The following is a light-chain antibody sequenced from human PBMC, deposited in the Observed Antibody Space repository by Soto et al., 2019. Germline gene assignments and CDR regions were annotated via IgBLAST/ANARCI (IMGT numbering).Light chain of an antibody. V-gene: IGKV3-15*01. J-gene: IGKJ1*01. CDR3: QQYNNWPPT. CDR1: QSVGSN. CDR2: GAS. Sequence: EIVMTQSPATLSVSTRERATLSCRASQSVGSNLAWYQQKPGQSPRLLIYGASTRATGLPARFTGSGSGTVFTLTISSLQSEDFAVYYCQQYNNWPPTFGQGSKADIK.